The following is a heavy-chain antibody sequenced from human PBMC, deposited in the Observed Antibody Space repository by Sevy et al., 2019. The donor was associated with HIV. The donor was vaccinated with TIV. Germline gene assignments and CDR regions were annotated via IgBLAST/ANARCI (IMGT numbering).Heavy chain of an antibody. J-gene: IGHJ4*02. CDR1: GYTFTNYE. D-gene: IGHD3-10*01. CDR2: MNPNSGKT. V-gene: IGHV1-8*01. CDR3: ARDEQRPYYYGSGNMGH. Sequence: ASVKVSCKASGYTFTNYEINWVRQATGQGLEWMGWMNPNSGKTGYAPQFHGRVTMTRNTPLNIAYMELSSLRSDDTAVYYCARDEQRPYYYGSGNMGHWGQGTLVTVSS.